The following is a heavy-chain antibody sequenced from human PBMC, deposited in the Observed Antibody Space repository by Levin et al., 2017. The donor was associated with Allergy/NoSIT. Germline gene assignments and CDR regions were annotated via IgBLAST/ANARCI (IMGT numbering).Heavy chain of an antibody. CDR1: GGSISSSNW. Sequence: GSLRLSCAVSGGSISSSNWWSWVRQPPGKGLEWIGEIYHSGSTNYNPSLKSRVTISVDKSKNQFSLKLSSVTAADTAVYYCASYDHGSGFDYWGQGTLVTVSS. J-gene: IGHJ4*02. CDR2: IYHSGST. CDR3: ASYDHGSGFDY. D-gene: IGHD3-10*01. V-gene: IGHV4-4*02.